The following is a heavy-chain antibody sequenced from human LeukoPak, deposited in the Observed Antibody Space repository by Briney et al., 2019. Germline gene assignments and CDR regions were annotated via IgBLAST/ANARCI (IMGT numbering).Heavy chain of an antibody. CDR3: TTAIQYHLVVVAATRGVFDY. Sequence: PGGSLRLSCAASGFTFSSYAMHWVRQAPGKGLEWVAVISYDGSNKYYADSVKGRFTISRDNSKNTLYLQMNSLRAEDTAVYYCTTAIQYHLVVVAATRGVFDYWGQGTLVTVSS. CDR2: ISYDGSNK. CDR1: GFTFSSYA. J-gene: IGHJ4*02. D-gene: IGHD2-15*01. V-gene: IGHV3-30-3*01.